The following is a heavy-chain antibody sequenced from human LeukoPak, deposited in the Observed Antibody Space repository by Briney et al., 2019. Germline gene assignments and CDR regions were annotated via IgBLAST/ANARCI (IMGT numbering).Heavy chain of an antibody. D-gene: IGHD2-15*01. J-gene: IGHJ5*02. Sequence: ASVKVSCKASGGTFSSYAISWVRQAPGQGLEWMGGIIPIFGTANYAQKFQGRVTITTDESTSTAYLELSSLRSEDTDVYYCARDRVMVAATRVVPYNWFDPWGQGTLVTVSS. CDR1: GGTFSSYA. CDR2: IIPIFGTA. CDR3: ARDRVMVAATRVVPYNWFDP. V-gene: IGHV1-69*05.